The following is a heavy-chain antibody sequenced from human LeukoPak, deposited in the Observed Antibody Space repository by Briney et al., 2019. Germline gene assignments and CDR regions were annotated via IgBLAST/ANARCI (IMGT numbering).Heavy chain of an antibody. Sequence: GGSLRPSCAASGFTFSSYEMNWVRQAPGKGLEWVSYISSSGSTIYYADSVKGRFTISRDNAKNSLYLQMNSLRAEDTAVYYCARVGVVAAKGYYYYYMDVWGKGTTVTISS. CDR1: GFTFSSYE. CDR3: ARVGVVAAKGYYYYYMDV. V-gene: IGHV3-48*03. D-gene: IGHD2-15*01. CDR2: ISSSGSTI. J-gene: IGHJ6*03.